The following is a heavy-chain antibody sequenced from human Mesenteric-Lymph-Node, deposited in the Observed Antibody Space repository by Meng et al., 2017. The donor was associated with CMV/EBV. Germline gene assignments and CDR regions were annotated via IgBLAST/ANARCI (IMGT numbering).Heavy chain of an antibody. J-gene: IGHJ3*02. CDR2: IYYSGST. CDR3: ARDRFSDAFDI. Sequence: GSLRLSCTVSGGSISSSSYYWGWIRQPPGKGLEWIGSIYYSGSTYYNPSLKSRVTISVDTSKNQFSLKLSSVTAADTAVYYCARDRFSDAFDIWGQGTMVTVSS. V-gene: IGHV4-39*07. CDR1: GGSISSSSYY. D-gene: IGHD3-3*01.